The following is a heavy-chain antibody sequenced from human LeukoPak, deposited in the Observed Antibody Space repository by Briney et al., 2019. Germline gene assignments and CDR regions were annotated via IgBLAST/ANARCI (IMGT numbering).Heavy chain of an antibody. CDR3: ARDPISWFGELLSHYYYMDV. D-gene: IGHD3-10*01. CDR2: INPSGGST. Sequence: ASVKVSCKASGYTFTSYYMHWVRQAPGQGLEWMGIINPSGGSTSYAQRFQGRATMTRDTSTSTVYMELSSLRSEDTAVYYCARDPISWFGELLSHYYYMDVWGKGTTVTISS. V-gene: IGHV1-46*01. CDR1: GYTFTSYY. J-gene: IGHJ6*03.